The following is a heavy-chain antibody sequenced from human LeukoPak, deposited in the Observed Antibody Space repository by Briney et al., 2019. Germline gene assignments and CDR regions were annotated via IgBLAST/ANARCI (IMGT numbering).Heavy chain of an antibody. D-gene: IGHD2-21*02. CDR2: IKQDGSEK. J-gene: IGHJ4*02. V-gene: IGHV3-7*01. Sequence: GGSLRLSCAASGFTFSSYWMSWVRQAPGKGLEWVANIKQDGSEKYYVDSVKGRFTISRDNAKNSLYLQMNSLRAEDTAVYYCARDRAYCGSDCYSAVDYWGQGTLVTVSS. CDR3: ARDRAYCGSDCYSAVDY. CDR1: GFTFSSYW.